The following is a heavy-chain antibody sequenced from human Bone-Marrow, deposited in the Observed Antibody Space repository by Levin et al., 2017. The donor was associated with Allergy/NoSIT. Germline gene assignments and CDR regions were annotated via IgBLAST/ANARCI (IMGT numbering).Heavy chain of an antibody. CDR2: INHSGST. CDR1: GGSFSGYY. V-gene: IGHV4-34*01. J-gene: IGHJ6*02. Sequence: SCAVYGGSFSGYYWSWIRQPPGKGLEWIGEINHSGSTNYNPSLKSRVTISVDTSKNQFSLKLSSVTAADTAVYYCARGGNIVVVPAATYYYGMDVWGQGTTVTVSS. CDR3: ARGGNIVVVPAATYYYGMDV. D-gene: IGHD2-2*01.